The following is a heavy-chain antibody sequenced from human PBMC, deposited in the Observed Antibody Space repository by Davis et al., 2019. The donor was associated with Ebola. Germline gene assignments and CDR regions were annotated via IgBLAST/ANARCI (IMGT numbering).Heavy chain of an antibody. J-gene: IGHJ4*02. CDR1: GFTFSSYG. D-gene: IGHD1-26*01. Sequence: PGGSLRLSCAASGFTFSSYGMHWVRQAPGKGLEWVAVISYDGSNKYYADSVKGRFTISRDNSKNTLYLQMNSLRAEDTAVYYCAKDDVEWELPRWGYFDYWGQGTLVTISS. V-gene: IGHV3-30*18. CDR3: AKDDVEWELPRWGYFDY. CDR2: ISYDGSNK.